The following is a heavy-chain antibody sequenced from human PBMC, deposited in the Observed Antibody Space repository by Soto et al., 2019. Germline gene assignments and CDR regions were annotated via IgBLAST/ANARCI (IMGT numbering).Heavy chain of an antibody. D-gene: IGHD1-7*01. CDR1: GYTFTNFG. CDR2: ISAYNGNT. Sequence: GASVKVSCKASGYTFTNFGISWVRQAPGQGLEWMGWISAYNGNTNYAQKFQGRVTMTTDTSTSTAYMEVRSLRFEDTAVYYCARSKTVNSNEYFYYWGQGTLVTVSS. V-gene: IGHV1-18*01. CDR3: ARSKTVNSNEYFYY. J-gene: IGHJ1*01.